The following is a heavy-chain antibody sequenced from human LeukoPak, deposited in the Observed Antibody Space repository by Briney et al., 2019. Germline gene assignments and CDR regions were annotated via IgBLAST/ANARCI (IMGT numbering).Heavy chain of an antibody. CDR2: ISYDGSNK. D-gene: IGHD6-13*01. CDR1: GFTFSSYA. Sequence: GGSLRLSCAASGFTFSSYAMHWVRQAPGKGLEWVAVISYDGSNKYYADSVKGRFTISRDNSKNTLYLQMNSLRAEDTAVYYCARDSRPDSGYYYYMDVWGKGTTVTVSS. V-gene: IGHV3-30*04. CDR3: ARDSRPDSGYYYYMDV. J-gene: IGHJ6*03.